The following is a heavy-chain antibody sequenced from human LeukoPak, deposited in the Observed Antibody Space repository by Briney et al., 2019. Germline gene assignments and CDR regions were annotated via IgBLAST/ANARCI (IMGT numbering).Heavy chain of an antibody. CDR3: ARDRAAATNWFDP. CDR2: ISSSGDYK. CDR1: GFTFSSYT. D-gene: IGHD2-15*01. J-gene: IGHJ5*02. Sequence: GGSLRLSCAASGFTFSSYTMNWVRQAPGKGLEWVSSISSSGDYKNYADSVKGRFTISRDNAKNSLYLQMNSLRAEDTAIYYCARDRAAATNWFDPWGQGTLVTVSS. V-gene: IGHV3-21*01.